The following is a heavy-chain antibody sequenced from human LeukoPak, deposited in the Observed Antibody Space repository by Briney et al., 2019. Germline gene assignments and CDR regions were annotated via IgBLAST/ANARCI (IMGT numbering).Heavy chain of an antibody. CDR2: INPNSGGT. D-gene: IGHD5-18*01. J-gene: IGHJ2*01. Sequence: ASVKVSCKASGYTFTGYYMHWVRQAPGQGLEWMGWINPNSGGTNYAQKFQGRVTMTRDTSISTAYMELSRLRSDDTAVYYCARGGAHSYGSDWYFDLWGRGTLVTVSS. V-gene: IGHV1-2*02. CDR3: ARGGAHSYGSDWYFDL. CDR1: GYTFTGYY.